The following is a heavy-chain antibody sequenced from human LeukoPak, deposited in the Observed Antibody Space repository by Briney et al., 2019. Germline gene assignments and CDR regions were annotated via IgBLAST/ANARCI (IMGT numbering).Heavy chain of an antibody. D-gene: IGHD3-10*01. CDR3: ARAGDYYGSGSPLLHYGMDV. CDR2: IYYSGST. V-gene: IGHV4-59*01. J-gene: IGHJ6*02. CDR1: GGSISSYY. Sequence: KTSETLSLTCTVSGGSISSYYWSWIRQPPGKGLEWIGYIYYSGSTNYNPSLKSRVTISVDTSKNQFSLKLSSVTAADTAVYYCARAGDYYGSGSPLLHYGMDVWGQGTTVTVSS.